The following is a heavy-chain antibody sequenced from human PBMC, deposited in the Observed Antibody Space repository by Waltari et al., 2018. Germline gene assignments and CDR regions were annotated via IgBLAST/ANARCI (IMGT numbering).Heavy chain of an antibody. CDR2: INHSGST. CDR3: ARVRRFLRNYFDY. V-gene: IGHV4-34*01. J-gene: IGHJ4*02. CDR1: GGSFSGYY. D-gene: IGHD3-3*01. Sequence: QVQLQQWGAGLLKPSETLSLTCAVYGGSFSGYYWSWIRQPPGKGLEWIGEINHSGSTNDKPCVKSRVTVSVDTSKNQFSLKLSSVTAADTAVYYCARVRRFLRNYFDYWGQGTLVTVSS.